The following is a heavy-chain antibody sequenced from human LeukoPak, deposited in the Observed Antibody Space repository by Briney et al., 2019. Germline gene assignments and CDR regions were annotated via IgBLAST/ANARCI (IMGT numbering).Heavy chain of an antibody. V-gene: IGHV4-30-2*01. CDR3: AREYLAAAGKYFDC. CDR2: IYHSGST. CDR1: GGSISSGGYS. D-gene: IGHD6-13*01. J-gene: IGHJ4*02. Sequence: SETLSLTCAVSGGSISSGGYSWNWIRQPPGKGLEWIGYIYHSGSTYYNPSLKSRVTISVDRSKNQFSLKLSSVTAADTAVYYCAREYLAAAGKYFDCWDQGTLVTVSS.